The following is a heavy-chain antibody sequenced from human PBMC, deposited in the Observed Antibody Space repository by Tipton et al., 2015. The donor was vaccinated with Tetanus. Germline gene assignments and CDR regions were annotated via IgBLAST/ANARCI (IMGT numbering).Heavy chain of an antibody. D-gene: IGHD6-13*01. CDR3: ARGWGSSWYYFDY. J-gene: IGHJ4*02. CDR1: GGSVSGGDYH. CDR2: SHYSGST. V-gene: IGHV4-61*08. Sequence: TLSLTCTVSGGSVSGGDYHWSWIRQPPGKGLEWIGYSHYSGSTSSNPSLKSRVTISLDTSKNQFSLKLTSVTAADTAVYYCARGWGSSWYYFDYWGQGILVTVSS.